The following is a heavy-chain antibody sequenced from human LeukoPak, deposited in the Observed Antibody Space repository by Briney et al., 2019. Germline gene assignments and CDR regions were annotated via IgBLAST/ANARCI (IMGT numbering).Heavy chain of an antibody. CDR1: GGSISSYY. V-gene: IGHV4-34*01. CDR3: ASGRTYYFDY. J-gene: IGHJ4*02. CDR2: INHSGST. Sequence: SETLSLTCTVSGGSISSYYWSWIRQPPGKGLEWIGEINHSGSTNYNPSLKSRVTISVDTSKNQFSLKLSSVTAADTAVYYCASGRTYYFDYWGQGTLVTVSS.